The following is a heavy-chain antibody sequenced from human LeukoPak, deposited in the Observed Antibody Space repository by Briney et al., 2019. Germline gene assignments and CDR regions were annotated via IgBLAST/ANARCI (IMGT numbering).Heavy chain of an antibody. CDR1: GYTFTSYG. Sequence: GASVKVSCKASGYTFTSYGISWVRQAPGQGLEWMGWISAYNGNTNYAQKLQGRVTMTTDTSTSTAYMELRSLRSDDTAVYYCARDSRYCSGGSCVSDYWGQGTLVTVSS. J-gene: IGHJ4*02. V-gene: IGHV1-18*01. D-gene: IGHD2-15*01. CDR3: ARDSRYCSGGSCVSDY. CDR2: ISAYNGNT.